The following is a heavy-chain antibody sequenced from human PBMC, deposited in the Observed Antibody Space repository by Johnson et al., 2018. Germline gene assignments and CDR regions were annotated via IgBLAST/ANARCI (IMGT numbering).Heavy chain of an antibody. V-gene: IGHV3-74*01. CDR1: GFTFSSYW. CDR3: AREGGGYPVDV. D-gene: IGHD1-1*01. J-gene: IGHJ6*04. Sequence: VQLQESGGGLVQPGGSLRLSCAASGFTFSSYWMHWVRQAPGKGLLWVSRIHTDGSTIYADYVKGRFTISRDNAKNTLYLQMSSLRGEDTAVYYCAREGGGYPVDVWGKGTTVTVSS. CDR2: IHTDGST.